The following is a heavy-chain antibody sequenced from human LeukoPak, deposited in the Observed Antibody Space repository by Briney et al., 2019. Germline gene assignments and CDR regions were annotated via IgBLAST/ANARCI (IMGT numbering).Heavy chain of an antibody. CDR1: GGTFSSYA. D-gene: IGHD3-22*01. Sequence: GASVKVSCKASGGTFSSYAISWVRQAPGQGLEWMGGIIPIFGTANYAQKFQGRVTITADKSTSTAYMELSSLRSEDTAVYYCARGNRQITMIVVKYYYYYMDVWGKGTTVTVSS. J-gene: IGHJ6*03. CDR3: ARGNRQITMIVVKYYYYYMDV. V-gene: IGHV1-69*06. CDR2: IIPIFGTA.